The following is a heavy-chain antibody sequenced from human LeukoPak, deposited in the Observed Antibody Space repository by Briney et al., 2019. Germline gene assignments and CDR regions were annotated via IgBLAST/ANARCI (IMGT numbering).Heavy chain of an antibody. J-gene: IGHJ4*02. CDR3: AKPNCSGGSCYFDY. CDR1: GFTFDDYA. V-gene: IGHV3-9*01. CDR2: ISWNSGSI. D-gene: IGHD2-15*01. Sequence: GGSLRLSCAASGFTFDDYAMHLVRQAPGKGLEWVSGISWNSGSIGYADSVKGRFTISRDNAKNSLYLQMNSLRAEDTALYYCAKPNCSGGSCYFDYWGQGTLVTVSS.